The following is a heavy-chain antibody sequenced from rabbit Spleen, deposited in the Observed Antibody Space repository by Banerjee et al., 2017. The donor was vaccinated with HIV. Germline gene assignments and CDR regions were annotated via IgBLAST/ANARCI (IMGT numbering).Heavy chain of an antibody. D-gene: IGHD7-1*01. Sequence: QLEESAGGLVQPGGSLKLSCKASGFTLSSYYMNWVRQAPGKGLEWIGYIDPVFGITCYANWVNGRFSISRENAQNTVFLQMTSLTAADTATYFCARDYPNNGWNFNLWGQGTLVTVS. CDR3: ARDYPNNGWNFNL. CDR1: GFTLSSYY. V-gene: IGHV1S7*01. CDR2: IDPVFGIT. J-gene: IGHJ4*01.